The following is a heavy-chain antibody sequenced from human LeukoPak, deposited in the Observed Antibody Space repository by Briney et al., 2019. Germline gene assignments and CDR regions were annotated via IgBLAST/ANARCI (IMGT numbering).Heavy chain of an antibody. J-gene: IGHJ4*02. V-gene: IGHV3-30*03. CDR1: GFTFSSYG. Sequence: GGSLRLSCAASGFTFSSYGMHWVRQAPGKGLEWVAVISYDGSNKYYADSVKGRFTISRDNSKNTLYLQMNSLRAEDTAVYYCARGGWPLGFDYWGQGTLVTVSS. CDR2: ISYDGSNK. CDR3: ARGGWPLGFDY. D-gene: IGHD6-19*01.